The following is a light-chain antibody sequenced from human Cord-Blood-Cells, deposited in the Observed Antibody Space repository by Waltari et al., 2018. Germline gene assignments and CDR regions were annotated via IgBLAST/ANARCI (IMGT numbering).Light chain of an antibody. Sequence: PGTLSLSPGERATLSCRASQSVSSSYLAWYQQKPGQAPRLLIYGASSXATGIPDRFRGXWSGTDFTITISRLXXXXXAXXXXXQYGSSLWTFGQGTKVEIK. CDR3: XQYGSSLWT. J-gene: IGKJ1*01. CDR1: QSVSSSY. CDR2: GAS. V-gene: IGKV3-20*01.